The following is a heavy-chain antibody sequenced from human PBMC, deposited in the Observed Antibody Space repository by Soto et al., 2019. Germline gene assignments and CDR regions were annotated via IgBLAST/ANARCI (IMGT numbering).Heavy chain of an antibody. Sequence: PSETLSLTCAVSGGSISSGGYSWSWIRQPPGKGLEWIGYIYHGGDAYYNPSLKSRVTISVDRSKNQFSLNLSSVTAADTAMYYCARGAAYCSGGTCYYRFDPWGQGTLVTVSS. J-gene: IGHJ5*02. V-gene: IGHV4-30-2*01. CDR2: IYHGGDA. CDR1: GGSISSGGYS. D-gene: IGHD2-15*01. CDR3: ARGAAYCSGGTCYYRFDP.